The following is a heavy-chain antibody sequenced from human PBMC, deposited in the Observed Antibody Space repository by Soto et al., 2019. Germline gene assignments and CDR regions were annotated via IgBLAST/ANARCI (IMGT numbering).Heavy chain of an antibody. CDR1: GFTFSSYG. V-gene: IGHV3-33*01. CDR2: IWYDGSNK. CDR3: ARDLSRAVVGTFDY. J-gene: IGHJ4*02. Sequence: QVQLVESGGGVVQPGRSLRLSCAASGFTFSSYGMHWVRQAPGKGLEWVAVIWYDGSNKYYADSVKGRFTISRDNSKNTLYLQMNSLRAEDTAVYYCARDLSRAVVGTFDYWGQGTLVTVSS. D-gene: IGHD5-18*01.